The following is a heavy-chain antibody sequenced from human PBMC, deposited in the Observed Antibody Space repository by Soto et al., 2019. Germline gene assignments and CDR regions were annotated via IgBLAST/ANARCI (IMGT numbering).Heavy chain of an antibody. V-gene: IGHV4-30-4*01. CDR3: ARDRRSSSWYLDLSWFDP. D-gene: IGHD6-13*01. J-gene: IGHJ5*02. CDR1: GGSISSGDDY. CDR2: IYYSGST. Sequence: SETLSLTCTVSGGSISSGDDYWSWIRQPPGKGLEWIGYIYYSGSTYYNPSLKSRVTISVDTSKNQFSLKLSSVTAADTAVYYCARDRRSSSWYLDLSWFDPWGQGTLVTVSS.